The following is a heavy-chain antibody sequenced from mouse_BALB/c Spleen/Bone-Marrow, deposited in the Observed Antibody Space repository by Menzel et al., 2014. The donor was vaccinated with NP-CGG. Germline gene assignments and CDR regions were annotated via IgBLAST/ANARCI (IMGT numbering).Heavy chain of an antibody. J-gene: IGHJ3*01. CDR3: ASYYYGRSSFTY. V-gene: IGHV14-3*02. CDR2: IDPANGNT. D-gene: IGHD1-1*01. CDR1: GFNIKDTY. Sequence: EVKLVESGAELVKPGASVKLSCTASGFNIKDTYMHWVRQRPEQGLEWIGRIDPANGNTKYDPKFQGKATITADTSSSTAYLQLSSLTSEDTAVYYCASYYYGRSSFTYWGQGTLVTVSA.